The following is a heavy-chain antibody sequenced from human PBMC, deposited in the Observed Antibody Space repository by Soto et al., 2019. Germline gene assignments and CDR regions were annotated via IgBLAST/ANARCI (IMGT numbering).Heavy chain of an antibody. V-gene: IGHV1-18*01. Sequence: ASVKVSCKASGYTFTSYGISWVRQAPGQGLEWMGWISAYNGNTNYAQKLQGRVTMTTDTSTSTAYMELRSLRSDDTAVYYCARDLSPNYYDSSGYPLGYWGQGTLVTVSS. D-gene: IGHD3-22*01. CDR3: ARDLSPNYYDSSGYPLGY. J-gene: IGHJ4*02. CDR2: ISAYNGNT. CDR1: GYTFTSYG.